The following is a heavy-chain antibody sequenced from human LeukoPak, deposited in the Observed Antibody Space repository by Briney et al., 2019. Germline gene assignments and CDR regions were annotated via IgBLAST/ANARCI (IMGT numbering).Heavy chain of an antibody. CDR1: GFTFTSYW. Sequence: GGSLRLSCAASGFTFTSYWMHWVRQAPGKGLVWVSRINLDGSDATYADSVKGRFTISRDNAKNTVSLQMNSLGAEDTAVYYCARDSSGWYYFDYWGQGILVTVSS. V-gene: IGHV3-74*03. CDR3: ARDSSGWYYFDY. D-gene: IGHD6-19*01. CDR2: INLDGSDA. J-gene: IGHJ4*02.